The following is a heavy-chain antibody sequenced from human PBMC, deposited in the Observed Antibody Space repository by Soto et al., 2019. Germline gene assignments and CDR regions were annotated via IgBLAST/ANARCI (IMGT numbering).Heavy chain of an antibody. CDR1: GFTFSSYG. V-gene: IGHV3-30*18. CDR3: AKDIAVAGTVYYYYGMDV. J-gene: IGHJ6*02. CDR2: ISYDGSNK. D-gene: IGHD6-19*01. Sequence: GGSLRLSCAASGFTFSSYGMHWVRQAPGKGLEWVAVISYDGSNKYYADSVKGRFTISRDNSKNTLYLQMNSLRAEDTAVYYCAKDIAVAGTVYYYYGMDVWGQGTTVTVSS.